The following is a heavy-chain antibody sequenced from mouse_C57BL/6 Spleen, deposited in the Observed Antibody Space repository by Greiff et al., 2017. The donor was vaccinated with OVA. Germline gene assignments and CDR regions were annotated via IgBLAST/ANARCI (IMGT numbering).Heavy chain of an antibody. D-gene: IGHD1-1*01. Sequence: QVQLQQPGAELVKPGASVKLSCKASGYTFTSYWMQWVKQRPGQGLEWIGEIDPSDSYTNSNQKFKGKATLTVDTSSSTAYMQLSSLTSEDSAVYYCARYPITTVVAPDYWGQGTTLTVSS. V-gene: IGHV1-50*01. J-gene: IGHJ2*01. CDR2: IDPSDSYT. CDR1: GYTFTSYW. CDR3: ARYPITTVVAPDY.